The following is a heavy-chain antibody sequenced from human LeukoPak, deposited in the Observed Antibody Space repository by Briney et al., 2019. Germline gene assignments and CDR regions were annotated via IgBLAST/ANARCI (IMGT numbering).Heavy chain of an antibody. Sequence: SETLSLTCTVSGGSISSYYWSWVRQPAAKGLEWIGRIYTTGSTDYNPSLKSRVTMSVDTSKNQFSLKLSSVTAADTAVYYCARDQVRYSSSWYNFDYWGQGTLVTVSS. J-gene: IGHJ4*02. CDR3: ARDQVRYSSSWYNFDY. CDR2: IYTTGST. CDR1: GGSISSYY. D-gene: IGHD6-13*01. V-gene: IGHV4-4*07.